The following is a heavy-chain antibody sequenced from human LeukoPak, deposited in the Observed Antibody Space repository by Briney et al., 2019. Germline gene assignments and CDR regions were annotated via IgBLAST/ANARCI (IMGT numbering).Heavy chain of an antibody. J-gene: IGHJ5*02. CDR1: GGTFSSYA. CDR3: ARDVPDSIRYFGNWFDP. V-gene: IGHV1-69*05. D-gene: IGHD3-9*01. Sequence: SVKVSCKASGGTFSSYAISWVRQAPGQGLEWMGGIIPIFGTANYAQKFQGRVTITTDESTSTAYMELSSLRSEDTAVYYCARDVPDSIRYFGNWFDPWGQGTLVTVYS. CDR2: IIPIFGTA.